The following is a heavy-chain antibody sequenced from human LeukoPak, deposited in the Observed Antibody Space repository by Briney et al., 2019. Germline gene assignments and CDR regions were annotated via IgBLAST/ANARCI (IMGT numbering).Heavy chain of an antibody. Sequence: SETLSLTCTVSGGSISGYYWSWIRQPPGKGLEWIGYLYYSGSTNYNPSLKSRVTISVDTSKNQFSLKLSSVTAADTAVYYCARGTMMVGPWGQGTLVSVSS. CDR2: LYYSGST. CDR1: GGSISGYY. CDR3: ARGTMMVGP. V-gene: IGHV4-59*01. J-gene: IGHJ5*02. D-gene: IGHD3-22*01.